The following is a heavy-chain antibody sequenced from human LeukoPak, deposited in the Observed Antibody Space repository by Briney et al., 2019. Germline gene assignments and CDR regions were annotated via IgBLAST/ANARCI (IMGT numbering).Heavy chain of an antibody. CDR1: GFTFSSYG. CDR2: ISYDGSNK. V-gene: IGHV3-30*18. CDR3: AKDLDYYDSTGY. Sequence: PGGSLRPSCAASGFTFSSYGMHWVRQAPGKGLEWVAVISYDGSNKYYADSVKGRFTISRDNSKNTLYLQMNSLRAEDTAVYYCAKDLDYYDSTGYWGQGTLVTVSS. D-gene: IGHD3-22*01. J-gene: IGHJ4*02.